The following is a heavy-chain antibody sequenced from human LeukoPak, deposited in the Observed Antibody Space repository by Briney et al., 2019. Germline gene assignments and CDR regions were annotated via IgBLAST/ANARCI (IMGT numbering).Heavy chain of an antibody. CDR2: IKQDGSEK. CDR3: ARVGGRYSPLGY. Sequence: GGSLRLSCAASGFTFSSYWMSWVRQAPGKGLEWVANIKQDGSEKYYVDSVKGRFTISRDNPKNSLYLQMISLRAEDTAVYYCARVGGRYSPLGYWGQGTLVTVSS. D-gene: IGHD3-16*02. CDR1: GFTFSSYW. V-gene: IGHV3-7*01. J-gene: IGHJ4*02.